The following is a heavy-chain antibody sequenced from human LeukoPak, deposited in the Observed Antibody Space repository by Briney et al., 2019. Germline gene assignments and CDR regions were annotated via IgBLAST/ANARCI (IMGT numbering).Heavy chain of an antibody. CDR1: GGSISSGDYY. CDR2: IYYSGST. CDR3: AGRLQAWGDNWFDP. D-gene: IGHD4-11*01. V-gene: IGHV4-30-4*01. Sequence: TLSLTCTVSGGSISSGDYYWRWIRQPPGKGLEWIGYIYYSGSTYYNPSLKSRVTISVDTSKTQFSLKLSSVTAADTAVYYCAGRLQAWGDNWFDPWGQGTLVTVSS. J-gene: IGHJ5*02.